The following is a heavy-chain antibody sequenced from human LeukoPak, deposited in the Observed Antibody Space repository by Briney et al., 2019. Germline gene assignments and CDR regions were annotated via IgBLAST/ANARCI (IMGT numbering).Heavy chain of an antibody. V-gene: IGHV3-33*01. CDR1: GFTLSSYG. CDR3: ARGNYGDYVSFDY. J-gene: IGHJ4*02. D-gene: IGHD4-17*01. CDR2: IWYDGSNK. Sequence: TGGSLRLSCAASGFTLSSYGMHWVRQAPGKGLEWVAVIWYDGSNKYYADSVKGRFTISRDNSKNTLYLQMNSLRAEDTAVYYCARGNYGDYVSFDYWGQGTLVTVSS.